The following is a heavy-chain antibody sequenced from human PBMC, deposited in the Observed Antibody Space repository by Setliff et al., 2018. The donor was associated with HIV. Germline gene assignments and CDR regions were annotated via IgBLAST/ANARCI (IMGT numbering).Heavy chain of an antibody. D-gene: IGHD1-26*01. CDR3: ARPQWELGVDYYGMDV. J-gene: IGHJ6*02. V-gene: IGHV1-69*10. CDR2: IIPILGIA. Sequence: SVKVSCKASGSTFTSYVTSWVRQAPGQGLEWMGGIIPILGIASYSQKFQGRVTITADKSTSTAYMELSSLRSEDTAVYYCARPQWELGVDYYGMDVWGQGTTVTVSS. CDR1: GSTFTSYV.